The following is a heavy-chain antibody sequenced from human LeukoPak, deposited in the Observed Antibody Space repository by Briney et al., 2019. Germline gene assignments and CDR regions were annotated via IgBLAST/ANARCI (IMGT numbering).Heavy chain of an antibody. CDR1: GFTFSSYW. CDR2: INSDGSST. J-gene: IGHJ5*02. V-gene: IGHV3-74*01. Sequence: GGSLRLSCAASGFTFSSYWMHWVRHAPGKGLVWVSRINSDGSSTSYADSVKGRFTISRDNAKNTLYLQMNSLRAEDTAVYYCARDVSRGWFDPWGQGTPVTVSS. D-gene: IGHD3-10*01. CDR3: ARDVSRGWFDP.